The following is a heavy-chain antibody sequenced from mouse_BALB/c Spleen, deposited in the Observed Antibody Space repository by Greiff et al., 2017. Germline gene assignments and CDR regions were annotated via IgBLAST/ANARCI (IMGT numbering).Heavy chain of an antibody. J-gene: IGHJ3*01. CDR1: GFSLTSHG. CDR2: IWAGGST. V-gene: IGHV2-9*02. Sequence: VTLVESGPGLVAPSQSLSITCPVSGFSLTSHGVHWVRQPPGKGLEWLGVIWAGGSTNYNSPFMPRLSISKDNSKSQVFLKMNSQQTDDTAMYYCAREIYCGSTWIAYWGQGTLVTVSA. D-gene: IGHD1-1*01. CDR3: AREIYCGSTWIAY.